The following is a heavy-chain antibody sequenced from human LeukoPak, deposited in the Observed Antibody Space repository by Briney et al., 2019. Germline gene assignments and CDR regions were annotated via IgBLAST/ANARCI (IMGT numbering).Heavy chain of an antibody. CDR2: ISYDGSNK. CDR1: GFTFSSYA. CDR3: ASLPPYYDFWSGYHL. Sequence: GGSLRLSRAASGFTFSSYAMHWVRQAPGKGLEWVAVISYDGSNKYYADSVKGRFTISRDNSKNTLYLQMNSLRAEDTAVYYCASLPPYYDFWSGYHLWGQGILVTVSS. V-gene: IGHV3-30-3*01. D-gene: IGHD3-3*01. J-gene: IGHJ5*02.